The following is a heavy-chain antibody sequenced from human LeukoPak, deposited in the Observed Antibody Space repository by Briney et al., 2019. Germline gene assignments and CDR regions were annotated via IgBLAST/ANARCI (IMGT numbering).Heavy chain of an antibody. V-gene: IGHV3-66*02. Sequence: GGSLRLSCAASGFTVSSNYMSWVRQAPGKGLEWVSVIYSGGSTYYADSVKGLFTIARDNSKNTLYLQMNSLRAEDTAVYHCARGRGYSFFFDYWGQGTLVTVSS. CDR3: ARGRGYSFFFDY. CDR1: GFTVSSNY. CDR2: IYSGGST. J-gene: IGHJ4*02. D-gene: IGHD5-18*01.